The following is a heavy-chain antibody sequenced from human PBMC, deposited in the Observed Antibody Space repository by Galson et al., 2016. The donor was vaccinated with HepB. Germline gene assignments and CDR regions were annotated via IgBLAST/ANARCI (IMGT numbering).Heavy chain of an antibody. D-gene: IGHD6-13*01. Sequence: SLRLSCAASGFTFSGYGMHWVRQAPGKGLEWVAVIWYDGNSKYYADSVKGRFTISRDYSKNTLYLQMNSLRVEDTAVYYCARSYSSNSPCDYWGQGTLVSVS. CDR1: GFTFSGYG. CDR2: IWYDGNSK. CDR3: ARSYSSNSPCDY. J-gene: IGHJ4*02. V-gene: IGHV3-33*01.